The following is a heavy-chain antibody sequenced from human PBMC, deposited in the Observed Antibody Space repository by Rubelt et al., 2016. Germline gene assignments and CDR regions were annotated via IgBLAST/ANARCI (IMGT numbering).Heavy chain of an antibody. CDR2: IYYSGST. CDR3: ARLLYYYDSSGYYYDY. J-gene: IGHJ4*02. V-gene: IGHV4-39*01. D-gene: IGHD3-22*01. CDR1: GGSISSSNW. Sequence: QLQLQESGPGLVKPSETLSLTCTVSGGSISSSNWWSWVRQPPGKGLEWIGSIYYSGSTYYIPSLKSRVPISGDAPQNQFSLKLSFVTAADTAVYYCARLLYYYDSSGYYYDYWGQGTLVTVSS.